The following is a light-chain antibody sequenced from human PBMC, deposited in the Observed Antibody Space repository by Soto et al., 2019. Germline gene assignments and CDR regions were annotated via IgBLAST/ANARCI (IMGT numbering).Light chain of an antibody. J-gene: IGKJ5*01. CDR1: ESISSW. V-gene: IGKV1-5*01. Sequence: DIQMTQSPSTLSGSVGDTVTITCRASESISSWLAWYQEKPGKAPNLLIYDASSLESGVPSRFSGSGSGTEFTLTISSLQPDDFATYYCQHYNSYSEAFGQGTRLEIK. CDR3: QHYNSYSEA. CDR2: DAS.